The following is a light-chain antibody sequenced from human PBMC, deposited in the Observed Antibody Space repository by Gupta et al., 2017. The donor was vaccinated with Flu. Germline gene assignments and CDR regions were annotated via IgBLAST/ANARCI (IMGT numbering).Light chain of an antibody. CDR1: KLGDKY. CDR3: QAWDSNTLYV. J-gene: IGLJ1*01. Sequence: SYELTQPPSVSVSPGQTASITCSGDKLGDKYASWYQHKPGQSPVLVIYQDNKRPSGIPDRFSGSNSGNTATLTISGTQAMDEADYYCQAWDSNTLYVFGTGTKVTVL. CDR2: QDN. V-gene: IGLV3-1*01.